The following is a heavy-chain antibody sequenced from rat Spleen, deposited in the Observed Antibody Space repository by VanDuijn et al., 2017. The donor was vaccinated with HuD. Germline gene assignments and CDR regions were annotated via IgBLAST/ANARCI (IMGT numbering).Heavy chain of an antibody. CDR3: ARPHYYYYVMDA. D-gene: IGHD1-1*01. CDR1: GFTFSNYD. J-gene: IGHJ4*01. Sequence: EVQLVESDGGLVQPGRSLKLSCAASGFTFSNYDMAWVRQAPTKGLEWIASISTGGGNTYYRDSVKGRFTISRDNTKSTLYLQMNSLRSEDTATYYCARPHYYYYVMDAWGQGASVTVSS. CDR2: ISTGGGNT. V-gene: IGHV5S23*01.